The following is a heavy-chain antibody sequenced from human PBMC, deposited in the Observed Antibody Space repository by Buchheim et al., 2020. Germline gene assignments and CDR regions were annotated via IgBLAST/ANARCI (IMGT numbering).Heavy chain of an antibody. CDR1: GDSMSSHDW. CDR3: ARNGYYNMDV. CDR2: IHHGGST. J-gene: IGHJ6*02. D-gene: IGHD2-8*01. V-gene: IGHV4-4*02. Sequence: QVQLQESGPGLVKPSGTLSLTCDVSGDSMSSHDWWSWARQPPGKGLKWFGEIHHGGSTNYSPSLKGAVTLSVAKSKSTFSLKLSSVTAADTAVYYCARNGYYNMDVWGQGTT.